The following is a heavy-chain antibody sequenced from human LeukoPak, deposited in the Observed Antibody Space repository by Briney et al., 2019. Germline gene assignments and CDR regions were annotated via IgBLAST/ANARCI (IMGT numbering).Heavy chain of an antibody. CDR2: ISGSGGST. CDR1: GFTFSSYA. CDR3: AKMFWTYGHRGDFDY. V-gene: IGHV3-23*01. J-gene: IGHJ4*02. D-gene: IGHD1-7*01. Sequence: GGSLRLSCAASGFTFSSYAMSWVRQAPGKGLEWVSAISGSGGSTYYADSVKGRFTISRDNSKNTLYPQMNSLRAEDTAVYYCAKMFWTYGHRGDFDYWGQGTLVTVSS.